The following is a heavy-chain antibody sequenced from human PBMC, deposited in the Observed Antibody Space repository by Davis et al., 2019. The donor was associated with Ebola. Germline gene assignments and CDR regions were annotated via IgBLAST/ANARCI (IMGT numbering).Heavy chain of an antibody. CDR2: INPNSGGT. D-gene: IGHD6-19*01. CDR3: ASYKPGYSSGWYSAFDY. J-gene: IGHJ4*02. V-gene: IGHV1-2*06. Sequence: AASVKVSCKASGYTFTGYYMHWVRQAPGQGLEWMGRINPNSGGTNYAQKFQGRVTMTRDTSISTAYMELSRLRSDDTAVYYGASYKPGYSSGWYSAFDYWGQGTLVTVSS. CDR1: GYTFTGYY.